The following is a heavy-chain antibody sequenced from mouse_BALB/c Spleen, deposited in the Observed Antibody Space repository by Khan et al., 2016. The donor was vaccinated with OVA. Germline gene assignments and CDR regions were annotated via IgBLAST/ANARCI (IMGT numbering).Heavy chain of an antibody. CDR2: IWPGGST. V-gene: IGHV2-9*02. D-gene: IGHD2-12*01. CDR3: ARNRDDDYFAY. J-gene: IGHJ2*01. CDR1: GFSLTRHG. Sequence: QVQLKESGPGLVAPSQSLSITCTVSGFSLTRHGIHWVRQPPGKGLEWLGIIWPGGSTNYNSALMSRLSISTASSTSQVFLIMNSLQTDDTAIYYCARNRDDDYFAYWGQGTMLTVSA.